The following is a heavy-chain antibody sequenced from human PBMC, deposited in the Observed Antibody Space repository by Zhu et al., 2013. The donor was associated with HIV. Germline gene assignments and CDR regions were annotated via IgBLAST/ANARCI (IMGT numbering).Heavy chain of an antibody. D-gene: IGHD3-10*01. V-gene: IGHV4-59*01. CDR2: IYYSGST. J-gene: IGHJ5*02. Sequence: QVQLQESGPGLVKPSETLSLTCTVSGGSISSYYWSWIRQPPGKGLEWIGYIYYSGSTNYNPSLKSRVTISVDTSKNQFSLKLSSVTAADTAVYYCARSYPPGLYWFDPWGQGTLVTVSS. CDR1: GGSISSYY. CDR3: ARSYPPGLYWFDP.